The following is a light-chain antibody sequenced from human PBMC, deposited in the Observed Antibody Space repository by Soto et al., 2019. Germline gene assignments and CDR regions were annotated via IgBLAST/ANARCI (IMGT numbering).Light chain of an antibody. V-gene: IGKV3D-15*01. Sequence: IVLTQSPATLSLSRGDGATLSCRASQSVSNYLSWYQQRPGQAPRLLIFDASNRATGIPARFSGSGSGTEFILTISSLQSEDFAFYYCQQYDDWPWTFGQGTKVDIK. J-gene: IGKJ1*01. CDR2: DAS. CDR3: QQYDDWPWT. CDR1: QSVSNY.